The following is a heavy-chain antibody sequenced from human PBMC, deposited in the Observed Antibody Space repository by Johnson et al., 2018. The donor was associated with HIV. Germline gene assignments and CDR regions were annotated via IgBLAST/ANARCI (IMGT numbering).Heavy chain of an antibody. CDR2: ISGSGGST. D-gene: IGHD6-19*01. V-gene: IGHV3-23*04. J-gene: IGHJ3*02. CDR1: VFTFSSYA. CDR3: ARDRARWSSGWYNDAFDI. Sequence: VQLVESGGGVVQPGRSLRLSCAASVFTFSSYAMSWVRQAPGKGLEWVSAISGSGGSTYYADSVRGRFTISRDNSKNTLYLQMTSLRVEDTALYYCARDRARWSSGWYNDAFDIWGQGTMVTVSS.